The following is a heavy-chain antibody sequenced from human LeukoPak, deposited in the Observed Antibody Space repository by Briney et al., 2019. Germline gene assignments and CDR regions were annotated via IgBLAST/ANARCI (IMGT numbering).Heavy chain of an antibody. CDR1: GFTFSSNW. CDR3: SRASSSVPNLLDY. D-gene: IGHD6-19*01. Sequence: QPGGSLRLSCAASGFTFSSNWMHWVRQGPGKGLVWVSRISTDGSSTTYADSVKGRFTISRDNAKNTLYLQMNSLRAEDTAVYYCSRASSSVPNLLDYCGQGTLVTVSS. V-gene: IGHV3-74*01. CDR2: ISTDGSST. J-gene: IGHJ4*02.